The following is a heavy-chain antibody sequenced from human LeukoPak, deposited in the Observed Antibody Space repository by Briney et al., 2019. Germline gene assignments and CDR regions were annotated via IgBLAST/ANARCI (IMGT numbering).Heavy chain of an antibody. J-gene: IGHJ4*02. CDR3: ARRPNYDFWSGYYSEGDYYFDY. D-gene: IGHD3-3*01. Sequence: SETLSLTCAVYGGSFSGYYWSWIRQPPGKGLEWIGEINHSGSTNYNPSLKSRVTISVDTSKNQFSLKLSSVTAADTAVYYCARRPNYDFWSGYYSEGDYYFDYWGQGTLVTVSS. CDR2: INHSGST. CDR1: GGSFSGYY. V-gene: IGHV4-34*01.